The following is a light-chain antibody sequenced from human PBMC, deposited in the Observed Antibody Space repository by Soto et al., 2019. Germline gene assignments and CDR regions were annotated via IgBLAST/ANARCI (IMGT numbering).Light chain of an antibody. Sequence: EIVVTQSPATLSVSPGERVTLSCRASQSVSSSLAWYQQRPGQAPRLLIYDTSTRAAGIAARFSGNGSGTEFTLTISSLQSEDSAVYYCQQYVHWPPGAFGQGTTVEIK. CDR1: QSVSSS. J-gene: IGKJ1*01. V-gene: IGKV3-15*01. CDR3: QQYVHWPPGA. CDR2: DTS.